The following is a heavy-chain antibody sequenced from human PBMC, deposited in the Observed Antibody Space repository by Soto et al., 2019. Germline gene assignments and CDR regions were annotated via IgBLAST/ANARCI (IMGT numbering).Heavy chain of an antibody. D-gene: IGHD3-9*01. CDR3: AKLRYDILTGYYDFDY. Sequence: GGSLRLSCAASGFTFSSYAMSWVRQAPGKGLEWVSAISGSGGSTYYADSVKGRFTISRDNSKNTLYLQMNSLRAEDTAVYYCAKLRYDILTGYYDFDYWGQGTLVTVSS. CDR1: GFTFSSYA. CDR2: ISGSGGST. V-gene: IGHV3-23*01. J-gene: IGHJ4*02.